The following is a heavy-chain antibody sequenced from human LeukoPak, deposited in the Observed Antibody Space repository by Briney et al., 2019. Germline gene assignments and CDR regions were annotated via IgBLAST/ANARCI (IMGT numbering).Heavy chain of an antibody. J-gene: IGHJ4*02. Sequence: GGSLRLSCAASGFIFSNYAMSWVRQAPGKGLEWVSAISGSDDNTYYADSVRGRFTISRDNSKNTLYVQMNSLRAEDTAIYFCAKSRSGVSSCYNYWGQGTLVTVSS. D-gene: IGHD2-15*01. CDR2: ISGSDDNT. CDR1: GFIFSNYA. V-gene: IGHV3-23*01. CDR3: AKSRSGVSSCYNY.